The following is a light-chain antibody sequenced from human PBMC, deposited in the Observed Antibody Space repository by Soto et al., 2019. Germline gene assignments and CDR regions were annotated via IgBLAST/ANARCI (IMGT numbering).Light chain of an antibody. J-gene: IGLJ2*01. CDR2: SND. V-gene: IGLV1-47*02. CDR3: ATWDDSLSCVV. Sequence: QYVLTQPPSASGTPGQRVTISCSGSSSNIETNDIFWHQQLPGSAPKLLIYSNDQRPSGVPDRFSASKSGTSASLAISGLRSEDEAEYFCATWDDSLSCVVFGGGTKLTVL. CDR1: SSNIETND.